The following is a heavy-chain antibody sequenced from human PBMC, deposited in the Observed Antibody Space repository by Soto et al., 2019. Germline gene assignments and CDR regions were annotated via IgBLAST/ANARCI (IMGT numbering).Heavy chain of an antibody. V-gene: IGHV3-53*01. CDR2: LYDIDGT. J-gene: IGHJ3*01. Sequence: DVQLVESGGGLIRPGGPLRLSFEPFGLTVSAKKTLPGSRKPQGKGLEWVSALYDIDGTYYADSVKGRFTTSGDSSKTIVYLQMNSLRPDDTAVYYCASWHLQEHAYDVWGQGTTVTVSS. CDR3: ASWHLQEHAYDV. D-gene: IGHD4-4*01. CDR1: GLTVSAKKT.